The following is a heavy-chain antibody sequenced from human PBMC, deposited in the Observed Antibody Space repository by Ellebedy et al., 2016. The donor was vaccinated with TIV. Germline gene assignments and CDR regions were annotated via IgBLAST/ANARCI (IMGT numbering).Heavy chain of an antibody. CDR2: ISGGADST. CDR1: GFTFSSYA. J-gene: IGHJ2*01. Sequence: PGGSLRLSCAASGFTFSSYAMSWVRQAPGKGLEWVSAISGGADSTYYADSVRGRFTISRDNSKSTLYLQMNSLRAEDTAVYYCAKRWFFDLWGRGTLVTVSS. CDR3: AKRWFFDL. V-gene: IGHV3-23*01.